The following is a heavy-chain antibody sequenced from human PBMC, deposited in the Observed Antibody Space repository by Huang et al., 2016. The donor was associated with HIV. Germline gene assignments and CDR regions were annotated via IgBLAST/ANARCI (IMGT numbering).Heavy chain of an antibody. CDR2: VSNDGINK. V-gene: IGHV3-30-3*01. CDR3: ARDPYHFDSSGYISFDS. D-gene: IGHD3-22*01. CDR1: GFIFSRYA. Sequence: QVELEESGGDVVQPGRSLRLSCAASGFIFSRYAMHWVGQASGKVLEWVAVVSNDGINKNYAESVQGRFSISRDNPKKTLYLQMNNLRVEDTAVYYCARDPYHFDSSGYISFDSWGQGTLVAVSS. J-gene: IGHJ5*01.